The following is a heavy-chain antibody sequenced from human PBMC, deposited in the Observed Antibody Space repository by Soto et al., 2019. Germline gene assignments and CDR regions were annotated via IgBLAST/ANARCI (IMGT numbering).Heavy chain of an antibody. J-gene: IGHJ6*02. V-gene: IGHV4-39*01. Sequence: QLQLQESGPGLMKPSETLSLTCTVSGGSISSSSYYWGWIRQPPGKGLEWIGSIYYSGSTYYNPSLKSRVTISVDTSKNQFSLKLSSVTAADTAVYYCARLYSSGWYFYYYGMDVWGQGTTVTVSS. D-gene: IGHD6-19*01. CDR1: GGSISSSSYY. CDR2: IYYSGST. CDR3: ARLYSSGWYFYYYGMDV.